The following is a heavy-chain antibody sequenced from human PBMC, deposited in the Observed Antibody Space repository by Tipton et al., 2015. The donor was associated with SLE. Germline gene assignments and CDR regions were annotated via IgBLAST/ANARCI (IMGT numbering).Heavy chain of an antibody. CDR2: VYYSGTS. Sequence: TLSLTCTVSGDSISSSSYYWGWIRQSPGKGLEWIGSVYYSGTSNYNSSLKSRVTMSVDPVANRFSLKLKSVTAADTAVYYCARHGLMSPITPSTVIPSFDLWGQGTLVTVSS. CDR3: ARHGLMSPITPSTVIPSFDL. J-gene: IGHJ4*02. D-gene: IGHD4-11*01. CDR1: GDSISSSSYY. V-gene: IGHV4-39*07.